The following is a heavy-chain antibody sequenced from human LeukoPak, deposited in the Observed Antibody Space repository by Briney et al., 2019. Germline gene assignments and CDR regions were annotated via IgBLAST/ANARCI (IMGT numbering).Heavy chain of an antibody. CDR1: GGSISSSSYY. D-gene: IGHD2-15*01. V-gene: IGHV4-39*01. J-gene: IGHJ3*02. CDR3: ARHSGGAGFLAFDI. CDR2: IYYSGST. Sequence: SETLSLTCAVSGGSISSSSYYWGWIRQPPGKGLEWIGSIYYSGSTYYNPSLKSRVTISVDTSKNQFSLKLSSVTAADTAVYYCARHSGGAGFLAFDIWGQGTMVTVSS.